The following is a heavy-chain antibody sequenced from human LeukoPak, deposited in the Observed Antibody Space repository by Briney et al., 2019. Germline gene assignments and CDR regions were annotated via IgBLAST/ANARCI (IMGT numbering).Heavy chain of an antibody. CDR3: ARDHCSSTSCYIGY. V-gene: IGHV3-11*01. D-gene: IGHD2-2*02. CDR1: GFTFSDYY. CDR2: ISSSGSTI. J-gene: IGHJ4*02. Sequence: GGSLRLSYAASGFTFSDYYMSWIRQAPGKGLEWVSYISSSGSTIYYADSVKGRFTISRDNAKNSLYLQMNSLRAEDTAVYYCARDHCSSTSCYIGYWGQGTLVTVSS.